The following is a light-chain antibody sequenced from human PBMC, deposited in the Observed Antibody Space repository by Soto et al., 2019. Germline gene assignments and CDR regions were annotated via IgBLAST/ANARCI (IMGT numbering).Light chain of an antibody. V-gene: IGLV2-14*01. CDR2: DVS. CDR1: SSDVGGYNY. J-gene: IGLJ2*01. Sequence: QSALTQPASVSGSPGQSITISCTGTSSDVGGYNYVSWYQQHPGKAPKLMIYDVSNRPSGVSNRFSGSKSGNTASLTISGLQAEDEADYYCSSYTGSSTVVFGGGTEVTVL. CDR3: SSYTGSSTVV.